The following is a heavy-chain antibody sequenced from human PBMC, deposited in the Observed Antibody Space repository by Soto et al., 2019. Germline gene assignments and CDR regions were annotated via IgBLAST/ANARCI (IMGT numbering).Heavy chain of an antibody. CDR3: AKDYYYDSSGYASPDY. CDR1: GFTFSTYA. J-gene: IGHJ4*02. Sequence: EVQLLEAGGGLVQPGGSLRLSCAASGFTFSTYAMTWVRQVPGKGLEWVSAIRGSGASTYYADSVKGRFTISRDNSKNTLFLQMNSLGVEDTALYYCAKDYYYDSSGYASPDYWGRGTLVTVSS. V-gene: IGHV3-23*01. D-gene: IGHD3-22*01. CDR2: IRGSGAST.